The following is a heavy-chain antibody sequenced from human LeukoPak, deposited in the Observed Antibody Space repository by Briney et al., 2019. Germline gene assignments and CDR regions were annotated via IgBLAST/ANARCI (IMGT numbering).Heavy chain of an antibody. CDR2: VIGLSGAT. Sequence: GGSLRLSCAASGFSFNIYAMSWVRQAPGKGLEWVAGVIGLSGATYYIDSVKGRFTIPRDNSKNHLYLQMNSLRAEDTAIYYCAKDFISGDGKWDIDHWGQGTLVTVSS. CDR3: AKDFISGDGKWDIDH. D-gene: IGHD1-26*01. CDR1: GFSFNIYA. J-gene: IGHJ4*02. V-gene: IGHV3-23*01.